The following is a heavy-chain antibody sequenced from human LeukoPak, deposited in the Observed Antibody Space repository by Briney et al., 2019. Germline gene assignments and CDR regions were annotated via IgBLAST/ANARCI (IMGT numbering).Heavy chain of an antibody. Sequence: ASVKVSCKASGYTFTSYGISWVRQAPGQGLEWMGWISAYNGNTNYAQKLQGRVTMTRNTSISTAYMELSSLRSEDTAVYYCARAIPRRIPKYYSDYWGQGTLVTVSS. D-gene: IGHD3-10*01. J-gene: IGHJ4*02. CDR1: GYTFTSYG. CDR3: ARAIPRRIPKYYSDY. CDR2: ISAYNGNT. V-gene: IGHV1-18*01.